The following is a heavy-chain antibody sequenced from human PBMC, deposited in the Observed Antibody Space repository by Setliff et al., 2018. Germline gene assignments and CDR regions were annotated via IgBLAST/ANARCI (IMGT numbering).Heavy chain of an antibody. CDR3: ATTRLASRWYVVDGFDI. Sequence: GESLKISCKGSGYSFTTYWIGWVRQMPGKGLELMGIIYPGDSDTRYSPSFQGQVTISVDKSINTAFLQWNDLKASDSAMYYCATTRLASRWYVVDGFDIWGQGTLVTVSS. D-gene: IGHD6-13*01. V-gene: IGHV5-51*01. CDR2: IYPGDSDT. CDR1: GYSFTTYW. J-gene: IGHJ3*02.